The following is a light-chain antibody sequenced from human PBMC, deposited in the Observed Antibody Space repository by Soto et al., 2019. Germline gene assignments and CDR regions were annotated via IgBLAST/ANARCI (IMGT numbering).Light chain of an antibody. CDR1: QSISSY. V-gene: IGKV1-27*01. CDR3: QKYNSAPLT. J-gene: IGKJ4*01. CDR2: AAS. Sequence: IQMTQSPSSLSASVGDRVTITCRASQSISSYLNWYQQKPGKVPKLLIYAASTLQSGVPSRFSGSGSGTDFTLTISSLQPGDVATYYCQKYNSAPLTFGGGTKVDI.